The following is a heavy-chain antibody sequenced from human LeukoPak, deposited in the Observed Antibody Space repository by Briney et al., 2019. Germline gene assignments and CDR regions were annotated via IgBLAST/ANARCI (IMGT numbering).Heavy chain of an antibody. D-gene: IGHD3-16*01. CDR2: IYYSGST. V-gene: IGHV4-59*01. CDR1: GGSISSYY. CDR3: ANMWGRI. J-gene: IGHJ3*02. Sequence: SETLSLTCTVSGGSISSYYWSRIRQPPGKGLEWIGYIYYSGSTNYNPSLKSRVTISVDTSKNQFSLKLSSVTAADTAVYYCANMWGRIWGQGTMVTVSS.